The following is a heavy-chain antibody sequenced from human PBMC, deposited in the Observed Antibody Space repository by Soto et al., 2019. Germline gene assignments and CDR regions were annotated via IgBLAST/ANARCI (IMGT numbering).Heavy chain of an antibody. CDR3: AGRAVSYFDY. Sequence: QLQLQESGPGLVKPSETLSLTCTVSGGSISSSAYYWDWIRQPPGKGLEWIGSIHYSGSTYYSPSLKSRVTISEDTSKNHFSLRLSSVTAADTAVYYCAGRAVSYFDYWGQGTLVTVSS. CDR1: GGSISSSAYY. J-gene: IGHJ4*02. V-gene: IGHV4-39*01. CDR2: IHYSGST.